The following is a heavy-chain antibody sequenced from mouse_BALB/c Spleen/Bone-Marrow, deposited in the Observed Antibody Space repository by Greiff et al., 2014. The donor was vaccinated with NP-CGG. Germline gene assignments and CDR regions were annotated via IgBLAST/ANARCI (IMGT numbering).Heavy chain of an antibody. CDR1: GFNIKDTY. CDR2: IDPANGNT. CDR3: ARNGNYGAWFAY. J-gene: IGHJ3*01. V-gene: IGHV14-3*02. D-gene: IGHD2-1*01. Sequence: EVKLMESGAELVKPGAPVKLSCTASGFNIKDTYMHWVKQRPEQGLEWIGRIDPANGNTKYDPKFQGKATITADTSSNTAYLQLSSLTSEDTAVYYCARNGNYGAWFAYWGQGTLVTVSA.